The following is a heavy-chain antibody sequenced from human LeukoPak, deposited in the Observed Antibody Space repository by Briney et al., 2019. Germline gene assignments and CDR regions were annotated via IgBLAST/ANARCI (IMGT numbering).Heavy chain of an antibody. V-gene: IGHV1-18*01. J-gene: IGHJ6*02. CDR1: GYTFTSYG. Sequence: ASVKVSCKASGYTFTSYGISWVRQAPGQGLEWMGWISAYNGNTNYAQKLQGRVTMTTDTSTSTAYMELRSLRPDDTAVYYCAREGQWLVPLYYYGMDVWGQGTTVTVSS. CDR3: AREGQWLVPLYYYGMDV. CDR2: ISAYNGNT. D-gene: IGHD6-19*01.